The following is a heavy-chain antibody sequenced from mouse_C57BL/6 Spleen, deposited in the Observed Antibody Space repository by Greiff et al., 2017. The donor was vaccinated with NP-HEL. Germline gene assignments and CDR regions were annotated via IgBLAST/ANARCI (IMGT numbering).Heavy chain of an antibody. V-gene: IGHV3-1*01. CDR1: GYSITSGYD. Sequence: EVQVVESGPGMVKPSQSLSLTCTVTGYSITSGYDWHWIRHFPGNKLEWMGYISYSGSTNYNPSLKSRISITHDTSKNHFFLKLNSVTTEDTATYYCASGGPYAMDYWGQGTSVTVSS. CDR2: ISYSGST. CDR3: ASGGPYAMDY. D-gene: IGHD1-1*02. J-gene: IGHJ4*01.